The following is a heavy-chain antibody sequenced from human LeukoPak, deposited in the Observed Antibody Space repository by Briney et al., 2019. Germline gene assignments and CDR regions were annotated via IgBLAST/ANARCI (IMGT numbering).Heavy chain of an antibody. D-gene: IGHD2-15*01. J-gene: IGHJ5*02. V-gene: IGHV1-46*01. Sequence: ASVKVSCKASGYTFTGYYMHWVRQAPGQGLEWMGIINPSGGSTSYAQKFQGRVTMTRDTSTSTVYMELSSLRSEDTAVYYCARDISVVVAALGFDPWGQGTLVTVSS. CDR2: INPSGGST. CDR1: GYTFTGYY. CDR3: ARDISVVVAALGFDP.